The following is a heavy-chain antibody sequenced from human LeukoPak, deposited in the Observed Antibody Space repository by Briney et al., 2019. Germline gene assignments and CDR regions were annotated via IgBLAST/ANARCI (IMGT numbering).Heavy chain of an antibody. V-gene: IGHV1-8*01. CDR1: GYTFTSYD. CDR2: MNPNSGNT. CDR3: ARGTGTLAQNYYYYYLDV. J-gene: IGHJ6*03. Sequence: ASVKVSCKASGYTFTSYDINWVRQATGQGLEWMGWMNPNSGNTGYAQKFQGRVTMTRNTSISTAYMELSSLRSEDTAVYYCARGTGTLAQNYYYYYLDVWGKGTTVTVSS. D-gene: IGHD1-7*01.